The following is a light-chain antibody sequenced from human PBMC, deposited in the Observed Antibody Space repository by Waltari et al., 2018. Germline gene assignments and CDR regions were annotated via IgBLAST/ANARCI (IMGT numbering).Light chain of an antibody. CDR3: QQYYSTPWT. V-gene: IGKV4-1*01. CDR2: WAS. J-gene: IGKJ1*01. CDR1: QSVLYSSNNKND. Sequence: DIVMTQSPDSLAVSLGERATINCKSSQSVLYSSNNKNDLAWYQQRPRQPPQLLIYWASTRESGVPDRFSGSGSGTDFTLTISSLQAEDVAVYYCQQYYSTPWTFGQGTKVEIK.